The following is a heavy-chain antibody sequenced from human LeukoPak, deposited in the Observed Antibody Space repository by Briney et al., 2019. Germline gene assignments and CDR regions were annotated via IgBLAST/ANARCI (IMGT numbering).Heavy chain of an antibody. Sequence: PGGSLRLSCAASGFTFSNFAMHWVRHAPGKGLEWVAVISYNGNYKYYADSVKGRFTISRDNSKNTLYLQMNSLRAEDTAVYYCARSRTYYDILTGSYFDYWGQGTLVTVSS. D-gene: IGHD3-9*01. CDR2: ISYNGNYK. J-gene: IGHJ4*02. CDR3: ARSRTYYDILTGSYFDY. CDR1: GFTFSNFA. V-gene: IGHV3-30-3*01.